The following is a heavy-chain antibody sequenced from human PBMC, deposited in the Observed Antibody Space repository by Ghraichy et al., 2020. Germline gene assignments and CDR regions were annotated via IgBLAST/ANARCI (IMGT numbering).Heavy chain of an antibody. Sequence: PETLSLTCAVYGGSFSGYYWSWIRQPPGKGLEWIGEINHSGSTNYNPSLKSRVTISVDTSKNQFSLKLSSVTAADTAVYYCARGPSVTIDYWGQGTLVTVSS. CDR2: INHSGST. J-gene: IGHJ4*02. V-gene: IGHV4-34*01. CDR3: ARGPSVTIDY. CDR1: GGSFSGYY. D-gene: IGHD4-17*01.